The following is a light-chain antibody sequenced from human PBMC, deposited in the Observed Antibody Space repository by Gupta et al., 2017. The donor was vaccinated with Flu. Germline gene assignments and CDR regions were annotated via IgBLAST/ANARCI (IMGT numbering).Light chain of an antibody. Sequence: QSALPQLPSVSGSLGQPITITCTGTNSDVGGHDYVSWFQQHPGKAPTLMIYEVTNRPLGVSDRFSGSKSGNTASLTISGLQAEDEADYYCSSYTSSNTWVFGGGTKLTVL. CDR3: SSYTSSNTWV. CDR1: NSDVGGHDY. J-gene: IGLJ3*02. V-gene: IGLV2-14*01. CDR2: EVT.